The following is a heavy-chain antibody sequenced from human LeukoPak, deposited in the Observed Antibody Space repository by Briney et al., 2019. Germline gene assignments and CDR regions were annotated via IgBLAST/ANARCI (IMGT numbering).Heavy chain of an antibody. CDR3: ARGRRDVLRFLEWRRPLYGMDV. D-gene: IGHD3-3*01. V-gene: IGHV1-8*01. Sequence: ASVKVSCKASEYTFTSYDINWVRQATGQGLEWMGWMNPNSGNTGYAQKFQGRVTMTRNTSISTAYMELSSLRSEDTAVYYCARGRRDVLRFLEWRRPLYGMDVWGQGTTVTVSS. CDR2: MNPNSGNT. CDR1: EYTFTSYD. J-gene: IGHJ6*02.